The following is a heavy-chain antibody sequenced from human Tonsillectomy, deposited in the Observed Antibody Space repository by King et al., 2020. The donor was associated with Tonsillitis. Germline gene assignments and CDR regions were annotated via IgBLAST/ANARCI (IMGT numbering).Heavy chain of an antibody. J-gene: IGHJ4*02. CDR3: ARGGGDYYDTSGYIDS. V-gene: IGHV3-21*01. CDR2: ISRSSSYI. CDR1: GFTFSSFT. D-gene: IGHD3-22*01. Sequence: VQLVESGGGLVKPGGSLRLSCAASGFTFSSFTMNWVRQAPGKGLEWVSSISRSSSYIYQADSLKGRFTISRDNAKNSLYLQMNSLRVEVTAVYYCARGGGDYYDTSGYIDSWGQGTLVTVSS.